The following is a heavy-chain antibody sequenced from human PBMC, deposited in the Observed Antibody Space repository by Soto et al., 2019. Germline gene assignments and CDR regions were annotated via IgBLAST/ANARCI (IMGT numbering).Heavy chain of an antibody. CDR3: ARLSITPRLFMYPFDY. CDR2: IYYDGNS. Sequence: QLQLQESGPGLVKPSETLSLTCTVSGGSITSSSHYWGWIRQPPGNGLECIVNIYYDGNSYYNPSLKIRVTISLDTSKNQFSLRLNSVTAAETAVYYCARLSITPRLFMYPFDYWGQGTLVTVSA. D-gene: IGHD6-6*01. CDR1: GGSITSSSHY. J-gene: IGHJ4*02. V-gene: IGHV4-39*01.